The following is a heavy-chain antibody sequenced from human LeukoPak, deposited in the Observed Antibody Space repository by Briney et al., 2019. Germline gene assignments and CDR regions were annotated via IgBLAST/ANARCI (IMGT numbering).Heavy chain of an antibody. CDR2: IKHGGRDK. V-gene: IGHV3-7*03. J-gene: IGHJ4*02. CDR1: GFTFSNYW. Sequence: GGSLRLSCAASGFTFSNYWMSWVRQAPGKGLEWVANIKHGGRDKHYVDSVKGRFTIARDSAKNSLNLQMNSLRAEDTAVYYCARGGNYDILTGYIFDCWGQGTLVTVSS. CDR3: ARGGNYDILTGYIFDC. D-gene: IGHD3-9*01.